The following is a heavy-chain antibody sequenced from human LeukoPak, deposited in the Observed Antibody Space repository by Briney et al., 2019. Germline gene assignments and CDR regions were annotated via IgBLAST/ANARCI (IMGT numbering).Heavy chain of an antibody. V-gene: IGHV5-51*01. Sequence: GESLKISCKGSGYSFTSYWIGWVRQMPGKVLEWMGIIYPGDSDTRYSPSFQGQVTISADKSISTAYLQWSSLKASDTAMYYCARQGIAVAGTSGYYYYMDVWGKGTTVTVSS. D-gene: IGHD6-19*01. CDR2: IYPGDSDT. CDR3: ARQGIAVAGTSGYYYYMDV. CDR1: GYSFTSYW. J-gene: IGHJ6*03.